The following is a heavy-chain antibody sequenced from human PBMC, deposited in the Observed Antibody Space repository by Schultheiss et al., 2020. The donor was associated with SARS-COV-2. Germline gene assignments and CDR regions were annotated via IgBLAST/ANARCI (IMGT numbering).Heavy chain of an antibody. Sequence: GESLKISCAASGFTFSSYWMSWVRQAPGKGLEWVANIKQDGSEKYYVDSVKGRFTISRDNAKNSLYLQMNSLRAEDTAVYYCARDPSYSSSWYWVYYYGMDVWGQGTTVTVSS. D-gene: IGHD6-13*01. CDR2: IKQDGSEK. CDR1: GFTFSSYW. J-gene: IGHJ6*02. V-gene: IGHV3-7*01. CDR3: ARDPSYSSSWYWVYYYGMDV.